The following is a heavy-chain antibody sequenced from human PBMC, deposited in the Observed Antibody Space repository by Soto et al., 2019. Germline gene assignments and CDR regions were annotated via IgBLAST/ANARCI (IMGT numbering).Heavy chain of an antibody. CDR3: ARRGYGSRWPNVYMDV. Sequence: EAQLVESGGGLVQPGGSLRLSCAASGFTFSNYEMHWVRQAPGKGLEYVSGISNNGAHTDYAKSVKGRFTISRDNSEXXXXXXXXXXXXXXXXXXYCARRGYGSRWPNVYMDVWGKGTTVTVSS. CDR2: ISNNGAHT. V-gene: IGHV3-64*01. D-gene: IGHD6-13*01. CDR1: GFTFSNYE. J-gene: IGHJ6*03.